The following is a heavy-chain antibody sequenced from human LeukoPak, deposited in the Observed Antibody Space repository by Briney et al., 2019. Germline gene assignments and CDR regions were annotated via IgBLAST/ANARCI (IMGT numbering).Heavy chain of an antibody. J-gene: IGHJ6*02. CDR3: ARGWDTGYGYYDMDV. Sequence: SETLSLTCTVSGGSISGYYLSWIRQSSGKGLEWIGYIYDSGSTNYNPSLRSRVVMAVDTSKTQVSLKVRSVTAADTAVYYCARGWDTGYGYYDMDVWGQGTTVTVSS. CDR2: IYDSGST. D-gene: IGHD5-18*01. V-gene: IGHV4-59*01. CDR1: GGSISGYY.